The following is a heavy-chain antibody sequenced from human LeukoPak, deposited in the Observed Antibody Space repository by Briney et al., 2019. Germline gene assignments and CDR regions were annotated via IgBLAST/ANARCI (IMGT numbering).Heavy chain of an antibody. CDR1: GFTFSSYG. CDR3: AKVKLWLSSYYYYGMDV. D-gene: IGHD5-18*01. J-gene: IGHJ6*02. Sequence: GGSLRLSCAASGFTFSSYGMHWVRQAPGKGLEWVAFIRYDGSNKYYADSVKGRFTTSRDNSKNTLCLQMNSLRAEDTAVYYCAKVKLWLSSYYYYGMDVWGQGTTVTVSS. V-gene: IGHV3-30*02. CDR2: IRYDGSNK.